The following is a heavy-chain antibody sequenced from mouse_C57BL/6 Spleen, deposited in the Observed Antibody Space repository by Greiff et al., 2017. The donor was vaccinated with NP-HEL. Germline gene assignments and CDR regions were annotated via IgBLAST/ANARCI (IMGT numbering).Heavy chain of an antibody. J-gene: IGHJ4*01. V-gene: IGHV1-22*01. CDR3: ARNLLLRSLDAMDY. CDR2: INPNNGGT. CDR1: GYTFTDYN. Sequence: VQLQQSGPELVKPGASVKMSCKASGYTFTDYNMHWVKQSHGKSLEWIGYINPNNGGTSYNQKFKGKATLTVNKSSSTAYMELRSLTSEDSAVYYCARNLLLRSLDAMDYWGQGTSVTVSS. D-gene: IGHD1-1*01.